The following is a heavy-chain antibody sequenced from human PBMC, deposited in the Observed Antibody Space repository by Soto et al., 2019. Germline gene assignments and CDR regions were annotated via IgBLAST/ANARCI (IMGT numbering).Heavy chain of an antibody. J-gene: IGHJ4*02. CDR2: IDYTGNT. D-gene: IGHD5-18*01. V-gene: IGHV4-39*01. CDR1: GGSISSSSYY. CDR3: ARINKGYGTDS. Sequence: KPSETLSLTCTVSGGSISSSSYYWGYIRQPPGKGLEWIASIDYTGNTFYNPSLTSRVTISVDTSKNQFSLKVTSVTAADTAVYYCARINKGYGTDSWGQGTLVTVSS.